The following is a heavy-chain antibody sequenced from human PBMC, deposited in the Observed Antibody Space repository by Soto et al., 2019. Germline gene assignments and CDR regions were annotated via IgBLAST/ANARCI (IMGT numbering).Heavy chain of an antibody. CDR1: GDFISSHY. CDR2: VYYDGKT. Sequence: QVQLQESGPGLVKPSETLSLTCTVSGDFISSHYWSWIRQPPGKGLEWIGYVYYDGKTASSPSLKSRVTISLDTSKNQISLSLTSVTAADTAVYYCARPKGIAPAVWYFDLWGRGTLVTVSS. J-gene: IGHJ2*01. D-gene: IGHD2-15*01. CDR3: ARPKGIAPAVWYFDL. V-gene: IGHV4-59*08.